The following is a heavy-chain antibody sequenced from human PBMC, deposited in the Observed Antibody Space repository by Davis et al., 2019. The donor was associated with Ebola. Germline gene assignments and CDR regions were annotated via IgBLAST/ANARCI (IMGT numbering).Heavy chain of an antibody. Sequence: ASVKVSCKASGYIFTSYAMHWVRQAPGQRLEWMGWINAGNGNTKYSQKFQGRVTITRDTSASTAYMELSSLRSEDTAVYYCARDGADCSSTSCHLYYYYGMDVWGKGTTVTVSS. V-gene: IGHV1-3*01. CDR2: INAGNGNT. D-gene: IGHD2-2*01. CDR3: ARDGADCSSTSCHLYYYYGMDV. J-gene: IGHJ6*04. CDR1: GYIFTSYA.